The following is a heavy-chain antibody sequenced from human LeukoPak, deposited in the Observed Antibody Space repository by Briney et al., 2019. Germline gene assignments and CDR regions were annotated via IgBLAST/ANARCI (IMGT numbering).Heavy chain of an antibody. CDR1: GGSISSYY. Sequence: SETLSLTCTVSGGSISSYYWSWIRQPPGKGLEWIGYIYYSGSTNYNPSLKSRVTISVDTSKNRFSLKLSSVTAADTAVYYCARDSVTIFGVANYGMDVWGQGTTVTVSS. CDR3: ARDSVTIFGVANYGMDV. J-gene: IGHJ6*02. CDR2: IYYSGST. V-gene: IGHV4-59*01. D-gene: IGHD3-3*01.